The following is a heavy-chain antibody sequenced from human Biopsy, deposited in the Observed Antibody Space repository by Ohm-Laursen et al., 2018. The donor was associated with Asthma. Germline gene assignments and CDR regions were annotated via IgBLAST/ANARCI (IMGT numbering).Heavy chain of an antibody. D-gene: IGHD3-22*01. CDR2: IYSGGTS. Sequence: GSLRLSCAALGFTVSRDHMFWVRQAPGKGLEWVSVIYSGGTSHTADSVRGRFTISRDFSKNTLHLQMHSLRVEDTAVYYCARGDSSNWSHYYFDYWGQGTLVTVSP. CDR1: GFTVSRDH. J-gene: IGHJ4*02. CDR3: ARGDSSNWSHYYFDY. V-gene: IGHV3-53*01.